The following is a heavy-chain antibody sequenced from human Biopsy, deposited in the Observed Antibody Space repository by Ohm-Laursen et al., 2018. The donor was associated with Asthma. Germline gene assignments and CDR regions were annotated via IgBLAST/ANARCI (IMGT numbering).Heavy chain of an antibody. V-gene: IGHV3-30*03. J-gene: IGHJ6*02. CDR2: ISNDGKSE. CDR3: AREPIKATYFYGMDV. Sequence: SLRLSCTASGFTFSTYGMHWVRQAPGKGLEWVAVISNDGKSEYYGDSVKGRFTISRDKSKSTLYLQLSSLRAEDTAVYFCAREPIKATYFYGMDVWGQGTTVTVSS. CDR1: GFTFSTYG. D-gene: IGHD3-9*01.